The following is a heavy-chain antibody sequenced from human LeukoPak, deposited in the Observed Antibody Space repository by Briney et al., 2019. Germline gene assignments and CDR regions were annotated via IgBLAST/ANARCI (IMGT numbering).Heavy chain of an antibody. V-gene: IGHV4-34*01. D-gene: IGHD6-6*01. CDR2: IYYSGST. Sequence: SETLSLTCAVYGGSFGGYYWSWIRQPPGKGLEWIGSIYYSGSTYYNPSLKSRVTISVDTSKNQFSLKLSSVTAADTAVYYCARHGLVAARHAFDIWGQGTMVTVSS. J-gene: IGHJ3*02. CDR1: GGSFGGYY. CDR3: ARHGLVAARHAFDI.